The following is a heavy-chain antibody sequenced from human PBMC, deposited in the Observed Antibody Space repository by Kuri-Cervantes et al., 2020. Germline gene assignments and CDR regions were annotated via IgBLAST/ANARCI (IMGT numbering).Heavy chain of an antibody. CDR1: GFTFSSYA. CDR2: ISGSGGST. CDR3: ARQKQQLVWNYFDY. Sequence: GGSLRLSCAASGFTFSSYAMSWVRQAPGKGLEWVSAISGSGGSTYYADSVKGRFTISRDNSKNTLYLQMNSLRAEDTAVYYCARQKQQLVWNYFDYWGQGTLVTVSS. V-gene: IGHV3-23*01. D-gene: IGHD6-13*01. J-gene: IGHJ4*02.